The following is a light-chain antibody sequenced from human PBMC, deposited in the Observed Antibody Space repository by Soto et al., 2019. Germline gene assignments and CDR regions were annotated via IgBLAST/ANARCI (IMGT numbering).Light chain of an antibody. V-gene: IGLV1-40*01. J-gene: IGLJ1*01. CDR3: QSYDSRLSAYV. Sequence: QSALTQSPSVSGAPGQRVTISCTGSNSNIGAGYDVHWYLQLPGTAPKLLVYTNNNRPSGVPDRFSGSKSGTSASLAITGLQAEDEADYYCQSYDSRLSAYVFGTGTKSPS. CDR2: TNN. CDR1: NSNIGAGYD.